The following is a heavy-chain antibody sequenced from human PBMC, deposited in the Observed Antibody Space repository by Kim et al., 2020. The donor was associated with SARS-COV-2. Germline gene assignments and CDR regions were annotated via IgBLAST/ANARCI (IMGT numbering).Heavy chain of an antibody. CDR3: ARKDGYNLGYFDY. D-gene: IGHD5-12*01. J-gene: IGHJ4*02. V-gene: IGHV3-21*01. Sequence: ADSVKGRFTIARDNAKNSLYLQMNSLRAEDTAVYYCARKDGYNLGYFDYWGQGTLVTVSS.